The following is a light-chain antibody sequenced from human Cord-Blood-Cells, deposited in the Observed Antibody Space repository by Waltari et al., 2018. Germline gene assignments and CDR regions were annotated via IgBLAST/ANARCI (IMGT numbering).Light chain of an antibody. V-gene: IGKV4-1*01. J-gene: IGKJ1*01. CDR3: QQYYSTPRT. Sequence: DIVMTQSPDSLAVSLGERATNNCKSRQSVLYSSNNKNYLAWYQQKPGQPPKLLIYWASTRESGVPDRFSGSGSGTDFTLTISRLQAEDVAVYYCQQYYSTPRTFGQGTKVEIK. CDR1: QSVLYSSNNKNY. CDR2: WAS.